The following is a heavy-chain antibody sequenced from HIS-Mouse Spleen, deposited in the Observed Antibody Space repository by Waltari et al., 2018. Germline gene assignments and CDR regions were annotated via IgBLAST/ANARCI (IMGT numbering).Heavy chain of an antibody. V-gene: IGHV4-39*01. D-gene: IGHD2-21*02. CDR1: GRSISRSSYY. CDR2: IYYSGST. CDR3: ARKRTASGWFDP. J-gene: IGHJ5*02. Sequence: QLQLQESGPGLVTPSEPLSLTCTVLGRSISRSSYYWGWIRQPPGKGLEWIGSIYYSGSTYYNPSLKSRVTISVDTSKNQFSLKLSSVTAADTAVYYCARKRTASGWFDPWGQGTLGTVSS.